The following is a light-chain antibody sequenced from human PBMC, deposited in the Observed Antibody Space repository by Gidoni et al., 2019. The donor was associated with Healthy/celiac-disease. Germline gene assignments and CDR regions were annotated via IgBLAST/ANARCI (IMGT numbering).Light chain of an antibody. CDR2: ASS. Sequence: IQMTQSTSSLSASVGDSVTITCRASQCISSYLNWYQQKQGKAPTLLIYASSSLQSGVPSRFRGSGSGTDFTLTISSLQPEYFATYYCQQSYSTPPDTFGPGTKVDIK. J-gene: IGKJ3*01. CDR1: QCISSY. V-gene: IGKV1-39*01. CDR3: QQSYSTPPDT.